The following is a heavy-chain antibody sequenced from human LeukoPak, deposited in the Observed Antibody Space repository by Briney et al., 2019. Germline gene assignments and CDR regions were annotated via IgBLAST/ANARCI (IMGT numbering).Heavy chain of an antibody. J-gene: IGHJ6*03. CDR1: GYTSTGYY. CDR2: IIPIFGTA. Sequence: SVKVSCKASGYTSTGYYMHWVRQAPGQGLEWMGGIIPIFGTANYAQKFQGRVTITADKSTSTAYMELSSLRSEDTAVYYCARDSVFTMVRGKAGYMDVWGKGTTVTVSS. CDR3: ARDSVFTMVRGKAGYMDV. D-gene: IGHD3-10*01. V-gene: IGHV1-69*06.